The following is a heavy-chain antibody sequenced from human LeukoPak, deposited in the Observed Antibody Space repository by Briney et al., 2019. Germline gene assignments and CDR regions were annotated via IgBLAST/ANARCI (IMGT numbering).Heavy chain of an antibody. J-gene: IGHJ6*03. D-gene: IGHD1-26*01. Sequence: ASVKVSCKVSGYTLTELSMHWVRQAPGKGLEWMGGFDPEDGETIYAQKFQGRVTMTEDTSTDTAYMELSSLRSEDTAVYYCARVGGGSYPDYYYYYMDVWGKGTTVTVSS. CDR1: GYTLTELS. V-gene: IGHV1-24*01. CDR2: FDPEDGET. CDR3: ARVGGGSYPDYYYYYMDV.